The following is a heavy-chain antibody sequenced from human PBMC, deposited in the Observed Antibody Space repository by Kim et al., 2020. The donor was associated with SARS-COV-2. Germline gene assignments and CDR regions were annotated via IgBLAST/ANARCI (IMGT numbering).Heavy chain of an antibody. CDR1: GFTFSSYW. D-gene: IGHD2-2*01. J-gene: IGHJ6*01. Sequence: GGSLRLSCATSGFTFSSYWTYWVRQSSGKGLVWVSRLNTDGSTTNYAGSVTGRFTISRDNAKNPLYLQMNSLRAEDTAVYYCARAGPGYCSSTSCKYGM. V-gene: IGHV3-74*01. CDR2: LNTDGSTT. CDR3: ARAGPGYCSSTSCKYGM.